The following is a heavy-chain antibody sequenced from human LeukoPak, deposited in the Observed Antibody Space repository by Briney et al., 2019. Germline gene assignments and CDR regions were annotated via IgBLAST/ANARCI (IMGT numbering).Heavy chain of an antibody. V-gene: IGHV3-48*01. Sequence: GGSLRLSCAASGFTFSSYSMNWVRQAPGKGLEWVSYISSSSSTIYYADSVKGRFTISRDNAKNSLYLQMNSLRAEDTAVYYCARDRGSGDGYNLDYWGQGTLVTVSS. CDR2: ISSSSSTI. J-gene: IGHJ4*02. CDR1: GFTFSSYS. D-gene: IGHD5-24*01. CDR3: ARDRGSGDGYNLDY.